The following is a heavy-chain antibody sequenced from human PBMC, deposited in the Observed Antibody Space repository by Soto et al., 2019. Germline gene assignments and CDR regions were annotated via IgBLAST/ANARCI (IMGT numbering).Heavy chain of an antibody. CDR3: ATAYYDDSGYYFDY. CDR2: ISSRSSDI. CDR1: GFTFSSYS. V-gene: IGHV3-21*01. J-gene: IGHJ4*02. D-gene: IGHD3-22*01. Sequence: GGSLRLSCAASGFTFSSYSMNWVRQAPGKGLQWVSSISSRSSDIYYADSVKGRFTIPRDNAKNSLYLQLNSLRAEDTAVYFCATAYYDDSGYYFDYWGQGTLVTVSS.